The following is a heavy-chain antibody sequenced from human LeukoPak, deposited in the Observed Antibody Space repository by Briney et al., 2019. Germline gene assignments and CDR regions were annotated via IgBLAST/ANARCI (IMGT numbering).Heavy chain of an antibody. D-gene: IGHD5-18*01. Sequence: SETLSLTCAVYGGSFSGYYWSWIRQPPGKGLEWIGEINHSGSTNYNPSLKSRVTISVDTSKNQFSLKLSSVTAADTAVYYCARDTAMAYFDYWGQGTLVTVSS. CDR1: GGSFSGYY. CDR2: INHSGST. J-gene: IGHJ4*02. V-gene: IGHV4-34*01. CDR3: ARDTAMAYFDY.